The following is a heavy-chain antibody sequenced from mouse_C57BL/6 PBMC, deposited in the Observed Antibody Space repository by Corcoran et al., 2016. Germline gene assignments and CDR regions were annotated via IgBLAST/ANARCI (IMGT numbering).Heavy chain of an antibody. D-gene: IGHD2-4*01. CDR1: GYTFTDYY. CDR3: ARDYYDYDNVWTFAY. CDR2: INPYNGGT. J-gene: IGHJ3*01. Sequence: EVQLQQSGPVLVKPGASVKMSCKASGYTFTDYYMNWVKQSHGKSLEWIGVINPYNGGTSYNQKFKGKATLTVDKSSSTAYMELNSLTSEDSAVYYCARDYYDYDNVWTFAYWGQGTLVTVSA. V-gene: IGHV1-19*01.